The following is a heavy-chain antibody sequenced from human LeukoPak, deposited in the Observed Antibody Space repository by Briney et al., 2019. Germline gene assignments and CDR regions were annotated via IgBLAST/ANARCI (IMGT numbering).Heavy chain of an antibody. J-gene: IGHJ1*01. Sequence: PSETLSLTCAVSGYSITTGYYWGWIRQPPGKGLEWIGSIHRTGSTYYNPSLESRVTISLDTSRNQFSLRLSSVTAADTACYYXXXXXRXSXXXXNIQKXGQGTLVTVSS. CDR3: XXXXRXSXXXXNIQK. D-gene: IGHD6-19*01. CDR2: IHRTGST. CDR1: GYSITTGYY. V-gene: IGHV4-38-2*01.